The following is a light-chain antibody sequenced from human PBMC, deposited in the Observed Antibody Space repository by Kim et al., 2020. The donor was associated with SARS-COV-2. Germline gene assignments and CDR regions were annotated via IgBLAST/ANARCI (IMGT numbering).Light chain of an antibody. Sequence: DIQMTQSPSTLSASVGDRVTITCRASQSISSWLAWYQQKPGKAPKLLIYKASSLESGVPSRFSGSGSGTEFTLTISSLQPDDFASYYCQQYNSYPYTFGQGTKLEI. V-gene: IGKV1-5*03. CDR3: QQYNSYPYT. CDR2: KAS. J-gene: IGKJ2*01. CDR1: QSISSW.